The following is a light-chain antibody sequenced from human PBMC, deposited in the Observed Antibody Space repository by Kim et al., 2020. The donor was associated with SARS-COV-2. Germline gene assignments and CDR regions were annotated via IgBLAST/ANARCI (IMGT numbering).Light chain of an antibody. Sequence: DIQMTQSPSTLSASVGDRVTITCRASQSISSWLAWYQQKPGKAPKLLIYKASSLESGVPSRFSGSGSGTEFTLTISSLQPDDFASYYCQQYNSYPYTFGQGTKLEI. V-gene: IGKV1-5*03. CDR3: QQYNSYPYT. CDR2: KAS. J-gene: IGKJ2*01. CDR1: QSISSW.